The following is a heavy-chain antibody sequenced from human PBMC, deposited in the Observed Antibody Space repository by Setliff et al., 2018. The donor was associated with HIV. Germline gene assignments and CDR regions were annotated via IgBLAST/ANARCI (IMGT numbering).Heavy chain of an antibody. CDR2: IYIRGGTT. V-gene: IGHV4-61*09. CDR3: AAAEGQGPWYFFDN. Sequence: PSETLSLTCTVSGASISDGTYYWSWIRQPAGKGLEWIGHIYIRGGTTNYSPSLKSRVTISLDTSKNQFSLSLSSVTATDTALYFCAAAEGQGPWYFFDNWGQGTQVTVSS. D-gene: IGHD6-13*01. J-gene: IGHJ4*02. CDR1: GASISDGTYY.